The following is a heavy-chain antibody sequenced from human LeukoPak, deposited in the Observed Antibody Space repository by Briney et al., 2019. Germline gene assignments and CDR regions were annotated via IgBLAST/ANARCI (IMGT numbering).Heavy chain of an antibody. D-gene: IGHD3-3*01. CDR2: ISGSGGST. V-gene: IGHV3-23*01. J-gene: IGHJ3*02. CDR1: GFTFSSYA. CDR3: AKAYYDFWSGLGSAFDI. Sequence: GGSLRLSCAASGFTFSSYAMSWVRQAPGKGLEWVSAISGSGGSTYYADSVKGWFTISRDNSKNTLYLQMNSLRAEDTAVYYCAKAYYDFWSGLGSAFDIWGQGTMVTASS.